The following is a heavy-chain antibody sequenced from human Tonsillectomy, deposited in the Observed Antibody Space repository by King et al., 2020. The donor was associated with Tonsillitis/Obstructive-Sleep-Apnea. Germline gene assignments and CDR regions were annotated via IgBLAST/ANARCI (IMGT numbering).Heavy chain of an antibody. CDR1: GGSISSGGYY. J-gene: IGHJ4*02. CDR3: ARDISGYYYLDY. V-gene: IGHV4-31*03. CDR2: IYYSGST. Sequence: QLQESGPGLVKPSQTLSLTCTVSGGSISSGGYYWSWIRQHPGKGLEWIGYIYYSGSTYYNPSLKSRVTISVDTSKNQFSLKLSSVTAADTAVYYCARDISGYYYLDYWGQGTLVTVSS. D-gene: IGHD3-22*01.